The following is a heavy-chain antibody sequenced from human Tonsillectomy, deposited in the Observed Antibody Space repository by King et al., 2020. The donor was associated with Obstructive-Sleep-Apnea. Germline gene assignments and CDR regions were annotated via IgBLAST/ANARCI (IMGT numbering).Heavy chain of an antibody. D-gene: IGHD1-26*01. Sequence: QLQESGPGLVKPSETLSLTCTVSGGSISSSSYYWGWIRQPPGKGLEWIGRIYYSGSTYYNPSLKSRVTISVDTSKNQFSLKLSSVTAADTAVYYCARLQWELLFADYWGQGTLVTVSS. V-gene: IGHV4-39*01. CDR3: ARLQWELLFADY. J-gene: IGHJ4*02. CDR1: GGSISSSSYY. CDR2: IYYSGST.